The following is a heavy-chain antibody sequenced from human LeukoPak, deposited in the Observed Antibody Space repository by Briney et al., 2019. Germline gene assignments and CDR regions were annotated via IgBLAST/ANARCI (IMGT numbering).Heavy chain of an antibody. CDR2: ISAYNGNT. V-gene: IGHV1-18*01. Sequence: ASVKVSCKASGYTFTSYGISWVRQAPGQGLEWMGWISAYNGNTNYAQKLQGRVTMTTDTSTSTAYMELRSLRSDDTAVYYCARAVGPPWATYLDLTRCDYWGQGTLVTVSS. J-gene: IGHJ4*02. CDR1: GYTFTSYG. D-gene: IGHD3-16*02. CDR3: ARAVGPPWATYLDLTRCDY.